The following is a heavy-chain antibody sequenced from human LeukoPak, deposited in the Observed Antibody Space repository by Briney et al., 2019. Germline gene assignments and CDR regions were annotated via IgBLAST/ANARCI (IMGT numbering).Heavy chain of an antibody. CDR2: IHSGGGT. D-gene: IGHD6-19*01. CDR3: ARARQFGSGWTAYFDH. V-gene: IGHV3-23*01. CDR1: GFTLSSHA. Sequence: GGSLRLSSAASGFTLSSHAMSWVRQAPGKGLEWVSAIHSGGGTYYADSVRGRFTISRHNSQSTLYLQMNSLKAEDTAVYYCARARQFGSGWTAYFDHWGQGTLVTVSS. J-gene: IGHJ4*02.